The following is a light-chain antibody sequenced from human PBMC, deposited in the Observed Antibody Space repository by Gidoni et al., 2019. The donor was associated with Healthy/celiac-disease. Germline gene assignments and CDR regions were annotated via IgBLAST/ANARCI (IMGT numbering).Light chain of an antibody. Sequence: EIVLTQSPATLSLSPGERATLSCRASQSVSSYLAWYQQKPGQDPRLLIYDASNRATGIPARLSGSGSGTDFTLTISSIEPEDFAVYYCQQRSNWPPGYTFGKGTKLEIK. CDR1: QSVSSY. V-gene: IGKV3-11*01. J-gene: IGKJ2*01. CDR3: QQRSNWPPGYT. CDR2: DAS.